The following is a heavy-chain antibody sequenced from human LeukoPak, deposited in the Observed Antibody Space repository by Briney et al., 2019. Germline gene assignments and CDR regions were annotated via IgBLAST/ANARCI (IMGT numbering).Heavy chain of an antibody. CDR3: ARGVADGTTY. D-gene: IGHD1-1*01. CDR1: GYTFTGFY. Sequence: ASVKVSCKASGYTFTGFYMDWVRQAPGQGLEWMGWINPNSGGTNYAQKFQDKITMTRDTSISTAYMELSRLRSDDTAVYYCARGVADGTTYWGQGTLVTVS. V-gene: IGHV1-2*02. J-gene: IGHJ4*02. CDR2: INPNSGGT.